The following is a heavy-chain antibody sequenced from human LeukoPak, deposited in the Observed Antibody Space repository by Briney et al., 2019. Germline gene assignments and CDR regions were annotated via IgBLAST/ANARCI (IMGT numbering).Heavy chain of an antibody. Sequence: SETLSLTCTVSGGSISSSSYYWGWIRQPPGKGLEWIGSIYYSGSTYYNPSLKSRVTISVDTSKNQFSLKLSSVTAADTAVYYCARRGSIVGIDYWGQGTLVTVSS. V-gene: IGHV4-39*01. J-gene: IGHJ4*02. CDR3: ARRGSIVGIDY. CDR1: GGSISSSSYY. D-gene: IGHD1-26*01. CDR2: IYYSGST.